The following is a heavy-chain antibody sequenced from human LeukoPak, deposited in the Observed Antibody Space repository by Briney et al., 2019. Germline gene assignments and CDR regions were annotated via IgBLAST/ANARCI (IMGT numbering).Heavy chain of an antibody. CDR3: AKDIYYYGSGSYYPDY. D-gene: IGHD3-10*01. J-gene: IGHJ4*02. V-gene: IGHV3-43*01. Sequence: PGGSLRLSCAASGFTLDDYTMHWVRQAPGKGLEWVSLISWDGGSTYYADSVKGRFTISRDNSKNSLYLQMNSLRTEDTALYYCAKDIYYYGSGSYYPDYWGQGTLVTVSS. CDR1: GFTLDDYT. CDR2: ISWDGGST.